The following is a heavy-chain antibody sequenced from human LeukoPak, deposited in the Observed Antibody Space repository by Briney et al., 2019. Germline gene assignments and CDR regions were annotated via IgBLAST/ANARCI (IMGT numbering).Heavy chain of an antibody. CDR2: IGGSGGSS. D-gene: IGHD5-18*01. V-gene: IGHV3-23*01. CDR1: GFTFNSSA. J-gene: IGHJ4*02. CDR3: ARDLGYSYGVDY. Sequence: GGSLRLSCAASGFTFNSSAMSWVRQAPGKGLEWVSAIGGSGGSSFYADSVKGRFTISRDNAKNSLYLQMNSLRAEDTAVYYCARDLGYSYGVDYWGQGTLVTVSS.